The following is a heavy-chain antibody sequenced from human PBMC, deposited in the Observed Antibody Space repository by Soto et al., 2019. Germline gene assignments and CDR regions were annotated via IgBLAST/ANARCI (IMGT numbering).Heavy chain of an antibody. CDR1: GGSISSYY. D-gene: IGHD1-26*01. J-gene: IGHJ3*02. CDR3: ARGGGSYYAFDI. Sequence: SETLSLTCTVSGGSISSYYWSWIRQPPGKGLEWIGYIYYSGSTNYNPSLKSRVTISVDTSKNQFSLKLSSVTAADTAVYYCARGGGSYYAFDIWGQGTMVTVSS. CDR2: IYYSGST. V-gene: IGHV4-59*01.